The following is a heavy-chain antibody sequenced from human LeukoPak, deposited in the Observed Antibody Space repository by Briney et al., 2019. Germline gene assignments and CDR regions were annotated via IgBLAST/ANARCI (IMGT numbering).Heavy chain of an antibody. J-gene: IGHJ6*03. CDR2: VFYSGST. CDR1: GGSISNFSYY. Sequence: SETLSLTCTISGGSISNFSYYWGWIRQPPGKGLEWIGSVFYSGSTYYNPSLKSRVTISIDTYKNHFSLKLNSVTAADTAVYYCARGPPEKAQLWTPYYYYYYMDVWGKGTTVTVSS. D-gene: IGHD5-18*01. V-gene: IGHV4-39*07. CDR3: ARGPPEKAQLWTPYYYYYYMDV.